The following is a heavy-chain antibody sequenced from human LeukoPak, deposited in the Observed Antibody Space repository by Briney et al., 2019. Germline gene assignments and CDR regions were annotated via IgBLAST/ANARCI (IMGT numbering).Heavy chain of an antibody. CDR3: ARDRPRAV. Sequence: PGGSLRLSRAASGFSVSSNYMSWVRQAPGKGLEWVSVIYSGGTTYYADSVKGRFTISRDYSKNTLYLQMNSLRAEDTAVYYCARDRPRAVWGQGTTVTVSS. J-gene: IGHJ6*02. V-gene: IGHV3-53*01. CDR2: IYSGGTT. CDR1: GFSVSSNY.